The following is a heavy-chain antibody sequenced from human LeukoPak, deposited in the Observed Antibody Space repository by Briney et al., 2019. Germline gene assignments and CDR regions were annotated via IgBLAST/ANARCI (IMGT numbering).Heavy chain of an antibody. J-gene: IGHJ4*02. CDR2: ISAYNGNT. CDR1: GYTFTNYD. Sequence: ASVKVSCKTSGYTFTNYDISWVRQAPGQGLEWMGWISAYNGNTNYAQKLQGRVTMTTDTSTSTAYMELRSLRSDDTAVYYCARRPMVRGVITPYFDYWGQGTLVTVSS. CDR3: ARRPMVRGVITPYFDY. D-gene: IGHD3-10*01. V-gene: IGHV1-18*01.